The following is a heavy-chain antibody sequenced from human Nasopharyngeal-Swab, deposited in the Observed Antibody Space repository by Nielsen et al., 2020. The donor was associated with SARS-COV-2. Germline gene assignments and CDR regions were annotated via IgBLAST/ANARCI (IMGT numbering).Heavy chain of an antibody. Sequence: SETLSLTCTVSGGSISSGSYYWSWIRQPAGKGLEWIGRIYTSGSTSYNPSLKSRVTISVDTSKNQFSLKLSSVTAADTAVYYCARVGGSYWFDPWGQGTLVTVSS. D-gene: IGHD1-26*01. CDR3: ARVGGSYWFDP. CDR1: GGSISSGSYY. CDR2: IYTSGST. J-gene: IGHJ5*02. V-gene: IGHV4-61*02.